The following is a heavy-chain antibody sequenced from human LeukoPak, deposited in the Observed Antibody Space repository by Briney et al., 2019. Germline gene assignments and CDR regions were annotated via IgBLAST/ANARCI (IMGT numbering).Heavy chain of an antibody. CDR2: IYYTGDT. Sequence: SSGTLSLTCSVSGVSVTSHYWSWIRQPPGKGLEWIGNIYYTGDTGYNPSLHSRVTMSMVTSKNQFSLNLSFMTAADTAVYYCATKPVVPASQGHYFDRWGQGTLVTVSS. J-gene: IGHJ5*02. V-gene: IGHV4-59*02. CDR3: ATKPVVPASQGHYFDR. D-gene: IGHD2-21*01. CDR1: GVSVTSHY.